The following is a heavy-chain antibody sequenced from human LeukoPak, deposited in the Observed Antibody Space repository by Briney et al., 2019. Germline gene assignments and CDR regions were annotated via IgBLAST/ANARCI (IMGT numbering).Heavy chain of an antibody. D-gene: IGHD1-26*01. Sequence: PSETLSLTCTVSGGSISSSIYYWGWIRQPPGTGLEWIGSIYYSGSTYYNPSLKSRVTISVDTSKNQCSLKLSSVTAADTAVYYCARRGAEWELPYFDYWGQGTLVTVAS. J-gene: IGHJ4*02. CDR1: GGSISSSIYY. V-gene: IGHV4-39*01. CDR3: ARRGAEWELPYFDY. CDR2: IYYSGST.